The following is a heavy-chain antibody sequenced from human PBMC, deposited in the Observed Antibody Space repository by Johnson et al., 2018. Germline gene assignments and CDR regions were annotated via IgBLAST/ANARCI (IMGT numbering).Heavy chain of an antibody. Sequence: VQLVQSGGGLAQPGGSLRLSCAASGFTFSSYAMSWVRQAPGTGLEWVSAISGSGAATYYADSVKGRFTISRDNSKNTLFLQMNSLSAEDTAIYYCAKDRKYCSGGSCYLTAFQNWGQGTLVTVSS. CDR2: ISGSGAAT. CDR3: AKDRKYCSGGSCYLTAFQN. J-gene: IGHJ1*01. V-gene: IGHV3-23*04. D-gene: IGHD2-15*01. CDR1: GFTFSSYA.